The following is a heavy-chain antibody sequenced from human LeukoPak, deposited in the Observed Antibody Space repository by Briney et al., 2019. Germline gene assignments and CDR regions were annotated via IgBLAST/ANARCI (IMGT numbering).Heavy chain of an antibody. J-gene: IGHJ6*02. CDR1: GFTFSSYA. CDR3: XKDRRPLYYYGMDV. D-gene: IGHD6-6*01. V-gene: IGHV3-23*01. Sequence: GGSLRLSCAASGFTFSSYAMSWVRQAPGKGLEWVSAISGSGGSTYYADSVKGRFTISRDNSKNTLYLQMNSLRAEDTAVYYCXKDRRPLYYYGMDVWGQGTTVTVSS. CDR2: ISGSGGST.